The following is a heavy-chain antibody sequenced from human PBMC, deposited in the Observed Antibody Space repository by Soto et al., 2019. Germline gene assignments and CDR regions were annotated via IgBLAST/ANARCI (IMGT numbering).Heavy chain of an antibody. J-gene: IGHJ5*02. D-gene: IGHD5-12*01. Sequence: QVHLQQWGAGLLKPSETLSLTCAVYGESFIGYYWTWIRQPPGKGLEWIGEINHRGSANYNPSLKSRVTISVDTSNHQFSLKLSSVTAADTSVYYCARTDIVTTNCFDPWGQGTLVTVSS. V-gene: IGHV4-34*02. CDR3: ARTDIVTTNCFDP. CDR1: GESFIGYY. CDR2: INHRGSA.